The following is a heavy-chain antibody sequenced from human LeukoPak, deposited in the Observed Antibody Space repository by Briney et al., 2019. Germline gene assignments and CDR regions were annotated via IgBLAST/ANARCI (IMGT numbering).Heavy chain of an antibody. CDR2: IKQDGSEK. Sequence: PGGSLRLSCAASGFTFSSYGMHWVRQAPGKGLEWVANIKQDGSEKYYVDSVKGRFTISRDNAKNSLYLQMNSLRAEDTAVYYCARDFVAGTIYYYYYYGMDVWGQGTTVTVSS. V-gene: IGHV3-7*03. D-gene: IGHD6-19*01. J-gene: IGHJ6*02. CDR3: ARDFVAGTIYYYYYYGMDV. CDR1: GFTFSSYG.